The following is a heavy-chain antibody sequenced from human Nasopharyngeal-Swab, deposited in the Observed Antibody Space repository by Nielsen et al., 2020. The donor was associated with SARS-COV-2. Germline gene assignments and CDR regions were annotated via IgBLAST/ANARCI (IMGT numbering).Heavy chain of an antibody. Sequence: GESLKISCAASGFTLSDYGIHWVRQAPGKGLEWVALISYDGSNQYYADSVKGRFTVSRDNSKNTVYLQMNSLRAEDTALYSCARGLGYCTTTSCHHTPADYWGQGTLVTVSS. CDR2: ISYDGSNQ. V-gene: IGHV3-30-3*01. CDR1: GFTLSDYG. D-gene: IGHD2-2*01. J-gene: IGHJ4*02. CDR3: ARGLGYCTTTSCHHTPADY.